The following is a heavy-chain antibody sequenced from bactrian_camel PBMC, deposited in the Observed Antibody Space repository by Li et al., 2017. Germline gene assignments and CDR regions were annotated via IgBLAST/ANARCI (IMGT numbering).Heavy chain of an antibody. V-gene: IGHV3S10*01. J-gene: IGHJ4*01. CDR2: IRSDGTRT. Sequence: VQLVESGGGSVQAGGSLMLSCAASGYTYNTYDMAWVRSAPGKVLEWVSSIRSDGTRTFYANSVKGRFSISRDNAKNTVYLQMNSLKSEDTALYYCAADYRYDGSWYNYWGQGTQVTVS. CDR1: GYTYNTYD. CDR3: AADYRYDGSWYNY. D-gene: IGHD6*01.